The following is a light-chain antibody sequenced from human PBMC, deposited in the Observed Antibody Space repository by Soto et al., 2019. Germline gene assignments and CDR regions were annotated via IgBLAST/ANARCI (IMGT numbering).Light chain of an antibody. CDR1: SGDVGAYNY. CDR2: HVS. Sequence: QSVLTQPRSVSGSPGQSVTISCTGTSGDVGAYNYISWYQQHPGKAPKLLIHHVSRRPSGVPARFSGSKSGNTASLTVSGLQTEDEADYYCSSYGGFNNVLFGGGTKLTVL. J-gene: IGLJ2*01. CDR3: SSYGGFNNVL. V-gene: IGLV2-11*01.